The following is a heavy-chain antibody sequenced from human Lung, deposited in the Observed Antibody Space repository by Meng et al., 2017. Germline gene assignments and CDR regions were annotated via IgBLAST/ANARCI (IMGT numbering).Heavy chain of an antibody. CDR2: INPKSGDT. Sequence: QVQVVQSGAEGKKPGASGKVSCKASGYTFPDYWLHWVRRAPGQGLEWMGRINPKSGDTHYAQRFQGRVTMTGDTSISTAYMELSGLRSDDTAMYYCARDEDISAAGKLFGDYWGQGTLVTVSS. V-gene: IGHV1-2*06. J-gene: IGHJ4*02. CDR3: ARDEDISAAGKLFGDY. D-gene: IGHD6-13*01. CDR1: GYTFPDYW.